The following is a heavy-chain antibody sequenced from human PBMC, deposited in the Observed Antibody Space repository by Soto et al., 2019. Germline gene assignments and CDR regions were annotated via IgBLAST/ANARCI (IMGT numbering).Heavy chain of an antibody. Sequence: ASVKVSCKASGDTSTNYGRQWVRQATGQRLEWMGWINAGSGNTKYAQNVQGRITMTRDTSASTVYMELSSLRSEDTAVYYCARDRADLVVVPAAPGYWGQGTLVTVSS. V-gene: IGHV1-3*01. J-gene: IGHJ4*02. CDR3: ARDRADLVVVPAAPGY. D-gene: IGHD2-2*01. CDR1: GDTSTNYG. CDR2: INAGSGNT.